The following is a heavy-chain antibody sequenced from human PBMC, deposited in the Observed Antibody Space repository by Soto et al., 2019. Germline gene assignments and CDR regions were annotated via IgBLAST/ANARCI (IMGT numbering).Heavy chain of an antibody. J-gene: IGHJ4*02. CDR3: ATIIRGSYDILTGYYDHFDY. D-gene: IGHD3-9*01. CDR1: GYTLTELS. V-gene: IGHV1-24*01. CDR2: FEPEDGET. Sequence: QVQLVQSGAEVKKPGASVKVSCKVSGYTLTELSMHWVRQAPGKGRDWMGGFEPEDGETIYAQKFQGRVTMTEDTSTDTGYMELSSLRSEDTAVYYCATIIRGSYDILTGYYDHFDYWGQGTLVTVSP.